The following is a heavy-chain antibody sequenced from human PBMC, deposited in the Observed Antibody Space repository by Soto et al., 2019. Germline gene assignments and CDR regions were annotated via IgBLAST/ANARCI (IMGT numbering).Heavy chain of an antibody. CDR2: IVVGSGNT. CDR3: AAEVQHYDILTGALDY. V-gene: IGHV1-58*01. J-gene: IGHJ4*02. Sequence: SVKVSCKASGFTFTSSAVQWVRQARGQRLEWIGWIVVGSGNTNYAQKFQERVTITRDMSTSTAYMELSSLRSEDTAVYYCAAEVQHYDILTGALDYWGQGTPVTVSS. CDR1: GFTFTSSA. D-gene: IGHD3-9*01.